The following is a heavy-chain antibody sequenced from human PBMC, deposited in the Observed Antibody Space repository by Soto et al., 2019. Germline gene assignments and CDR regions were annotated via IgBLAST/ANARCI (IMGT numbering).Heavy chain of an antibody. D-gene: IGHD3-10*01. J-gene: IGHJ5*02. Sequence: QVQLQESGPGLVKPSETLSLTCTVSGGSTSSYYWSWIRQPPGKGLEWIVYIYYSERTNYNPSLKSRVTISVDTSKNQFSLKLSSVTAADTAVYYCAQGSGSPWFDPWGQGTLVTVSS. CDR2: IYYSERT. CDR3: AQGSGSPWFDP. CDR1: GGSTSSYY. V-gene: IGHV4-59*08.